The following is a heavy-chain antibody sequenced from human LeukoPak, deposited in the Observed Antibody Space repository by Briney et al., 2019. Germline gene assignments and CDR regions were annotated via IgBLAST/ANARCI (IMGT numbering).Heavy chain of an antibody. Sequence: SETLSLTCTVSGGSISSYYWSWIRQPPGKGLEWIGYIYYSGSTNYNPSLKSRVTISVDTSKNQFSLKLSSVTAADTAVYYCARGRYILVVTAMRESLAFDIWGQGTMVTVSS. CDR3: ARGRYILVVTAMRESLAFDI. CDR2: IYYSGST. J-gene: IGHJ3*02. D-gene: IGHD2-21*02. CDR1: GGSISSYY. V-gene: IGHV4-59*01.